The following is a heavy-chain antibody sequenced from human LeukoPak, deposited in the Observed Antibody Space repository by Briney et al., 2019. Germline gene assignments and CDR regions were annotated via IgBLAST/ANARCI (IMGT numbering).Heavy chain of an antibody. CDR1: GGSISSSIYY. D-gene: IGHD1-26*01. V-gene: IGHV4-39*07. Sequence: SETLSLTCTVSGGSISSSIYYWGWIRQPPGKGLEWIGSIYYNANTYYNPSLKSRITISVDTSKNQFSLRLSSVTAADSAVYYCARVGATPRYYNYYGMDVWGQGTTVTVSS. CDR3: ARVGATPRYYNYYGMDV. CDR2: IYYNANT. J-gene: IGHJ6*02.